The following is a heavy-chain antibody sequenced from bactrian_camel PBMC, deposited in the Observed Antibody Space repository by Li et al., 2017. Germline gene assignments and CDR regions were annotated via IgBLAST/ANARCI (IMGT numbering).Heavy chain of an antibody. Sequence: HVQLVESGGGSVQPGGSLRLSSAASGFTFTNYWMHWVRQGPGKGLEWVSSSSSGALSLVYADSVKGRFTISRDSAKNTVYLQMNSLKFEDTAVYYCVRDLADAGDYWGQGTQVTVS. CDR1: GFTFTNYW. J-gene: IGHJ4*01. D-gene: IGHD1*01. CDR2: SSSGALSL. V-gene: IGHV3S1*01. CDR3: VRDLADAGDY.